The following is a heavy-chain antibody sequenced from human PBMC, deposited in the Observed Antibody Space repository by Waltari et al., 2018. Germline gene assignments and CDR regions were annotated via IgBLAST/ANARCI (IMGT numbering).Heavy chain of an antibody. J-gene: IGHJ5*02. V-gene: IGHV1-2*02. CDR3: ARRITMVRGVPNWFDP. D-gene: IGHD3-10*01. CDR1: GYTFTGYY. Sequence: VQLVQSGAEVKKPGASVKVSCKASGYTFTGYYMHWVRQAPGQGLEWMGWINPNSGGTNYAQKFQGRVTMTRDTSISTAYMELSRLRSDDTAVYYCARRITMVRGVPNWFDPWGQGTLVTVSS. CDR2: INPNSGGT.